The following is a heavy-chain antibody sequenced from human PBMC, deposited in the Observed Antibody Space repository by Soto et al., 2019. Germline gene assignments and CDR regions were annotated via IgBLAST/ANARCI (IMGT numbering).Heavy chain of an antibody. D-gene: IGHD3-22*01. J-gene: IGHJ3*02. CDR2: ISGYNGNT. V-gene: IGHV1-18*04. Sequence: ASVKVSCKASGYTFTSYGISWVRQAPGQGLEWMGWISGYNGNTNYAQKLQGRVTMTTDTSTSTAYMELRSLRSDDTAVYYCARDKFYYDDSDKVSAFDIWGQGTMVTVSS. CDR1: GYTFTSYG. CDR3: ARDKFYYDDSDKVSAFDI.